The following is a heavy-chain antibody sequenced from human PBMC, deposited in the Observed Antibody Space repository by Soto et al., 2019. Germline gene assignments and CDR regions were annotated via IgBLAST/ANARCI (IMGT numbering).Heavy chain of an antibody. CDR3: AREYYHDSSGYYSGLFDY. Sequence: GGSLRLSCAASGFIFSSYWMSWVRQAPGKGLEWVANIKRDGSQTYYMDSVKGRFTISRDNAEKSLYLEMNSLRAEDTAVYYCAREYYHDSSGYYSGLFDYWGQGTLVTVSS. J-gene: IGHJ4*02. D-gene: IGHD3-22*01. V-gene: IGHV3-7*01. CDR1: GFIFSSYW. CDR2: IKRDGSQT.